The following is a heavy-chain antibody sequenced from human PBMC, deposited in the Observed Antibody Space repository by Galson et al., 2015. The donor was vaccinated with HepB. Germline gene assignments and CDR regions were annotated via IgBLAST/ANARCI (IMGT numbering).Heavy chain of an antibody. J-gene: IGHJ1*01. D-gene: IGHD2-15*01. V-gene: IGHV3-21*01. Sequence: SLRLSCAASGFTFSSYSMNWVRQAPGKGLEWVSSISSSSSYIYYADSVKGRFTISRDNAKNSLYLQMNSLRAEDTAVYYCARDLARVCSGGSCEAGTEYFQHWGQGTLVTVSS. CDR1: GFTFSSYS. CDR2: ISSSSSYI. CDR3: ARDLARVCSGGSCEAGTEYFQH.